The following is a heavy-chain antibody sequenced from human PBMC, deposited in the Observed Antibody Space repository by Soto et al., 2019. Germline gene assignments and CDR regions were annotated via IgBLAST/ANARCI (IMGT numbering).Heavy chain of an antibody. CDR2: IKSETDGGTA. Sequence: GGSLRLSCAASGFNLGHPWMTWVRQAAGKGLEWVGRIKSETDGGTADYAAPVKGRITISRDDSKNTVYLQMNSLKTEDTAVYYCTTGIYYDLLTGYHDVAYWGQGTLVTVSS. V-gene: IGHV3-15*01. CDR1: GFNLGHPW. D-gene: IGHD3-9*01. J-gene: IGHJ4*02. CDR3: TTGIYYDLLTGYHDVAY.